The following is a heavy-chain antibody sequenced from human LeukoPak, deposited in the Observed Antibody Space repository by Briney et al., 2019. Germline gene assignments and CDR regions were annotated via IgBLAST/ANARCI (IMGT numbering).Heavy chain of an antibody. CDR1: GFTFNNYW. CDR3: ARDHTGYEYGSFTYHYQYMDV. V-gene: IGHV3-7*01. CDR2: IKPDGGEK. D-gene: IGHD5-12*01. Sequence: GGSLRLPCAASGFTFNNYWMSWVRQAPGKGLEWVANIKPDGGEKYYADSVKGRFTISRDNAKNSMYLQMNSLRADDTAVYYCARDHTGYEYGSFTYHYQYMDVWGKGTTVTVSS. J-gene: IGHJ6*03.